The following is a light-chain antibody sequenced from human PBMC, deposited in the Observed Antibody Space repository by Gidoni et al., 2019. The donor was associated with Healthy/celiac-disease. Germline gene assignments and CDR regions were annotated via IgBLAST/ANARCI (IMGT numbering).Light chain of an antibody. J-gene: IGLJ1*01. CDR1: NIGSNN. CDR2: RDS. V-gene: IGLV3-9*01. Sequence: SYELTQPLSVSVALGQTARITCGGNNIGSNNVHWYQQKPGQAPFLVIYRDSIRPSGIPERFSGSNSGNTATLTISRAQAGDEADYYCQVWDSSTARFGTGTKVTVL. CDR3: QVWDSSTAR.